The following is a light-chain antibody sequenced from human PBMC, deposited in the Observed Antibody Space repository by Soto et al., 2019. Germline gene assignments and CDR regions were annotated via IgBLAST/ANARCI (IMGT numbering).Light chain of an antibody. CDR2: TVS. CDR1: QDIGTW. Sequence: IQMTQSKSSLSASVGDRVTITFLASQDIGTWLAWYQQKPEKAPKSLIYTVSTLQSGVPSRFSGSGSGTEFSLTIISLQPEDFTTYYCQQYYTYPITFGQRTRLEIK. J-gene: IGKJ5*01. CDR3: QQYYTYPIT. V-gene: IGKV1D-16*01.